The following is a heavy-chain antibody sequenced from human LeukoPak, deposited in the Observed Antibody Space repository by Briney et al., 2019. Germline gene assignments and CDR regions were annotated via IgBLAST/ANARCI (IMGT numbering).Heavy chain of an antibody. D-gene: IGHD3-10*01. CDR3: ASCYWAGIRYYYYYYMDV. CDR2: IIPIFGTA. Sequence: SVKVSCKASGYTFTGYYMHWVRQAPGQGLEWMGGIIPIFGTANYAQKFQGRVTITADESTSTAYMELSSLRSGDTAVYYCASCYWAGIRYYYYYYMDVWGKGTTVTISS. V-gene: IGHV1-69*13. J-gene: IGHJ6*03. CDR1: GYTFTGYY.